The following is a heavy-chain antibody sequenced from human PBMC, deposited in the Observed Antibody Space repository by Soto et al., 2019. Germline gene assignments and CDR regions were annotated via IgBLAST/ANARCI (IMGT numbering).Heavy chain of an antibody. Sequence: QITLKESGPTLVKPTQTLTLTCTFSGFALITTGVGVGWIRQPPGKALEWLALIYWDDDKRYSPSLKNRLTITKDTSKNQVVLTLTNMDPVDTATYYCVHTNFCGGNSDYWGQGTLVTVSS. V-gene: IGHV2-5*02. CDR3: VHTNFCGGNSDY. CDR2: IYWDDDK. D-gene: IGHD2-21*02. CDR1: GFALITTGVG. J-gene: IGHJ4*02.